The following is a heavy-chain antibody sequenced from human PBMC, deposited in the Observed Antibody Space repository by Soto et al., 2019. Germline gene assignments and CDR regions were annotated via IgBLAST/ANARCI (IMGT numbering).Heavy chain of an antibody. Sequence: QVQLVESGGGVIQPGTSLSLSCGSSGFTFRSFGMYWVRQAPGKGLEWVAVVSYDGNHKYYADSVKGRFTVSRDNAKNRLSLQMNRLGGWDTAVYYCAKDGGQQLVLNYGMDVWGQGATVTVSS. CDR3: AKDGGQQLVLNYGMDV. V-gene: IGHV3-30*18. D-gene: IGHD6-13*01. CDR2: VSYDGNHK. J-gene: IGHJ6*02. CDR1: GFTFRSFG.